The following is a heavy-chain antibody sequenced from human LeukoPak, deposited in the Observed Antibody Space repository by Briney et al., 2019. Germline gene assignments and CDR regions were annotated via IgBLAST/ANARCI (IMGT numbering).Heavy chain of an antibody. Sequence: GGSLRLSCAAPGFTFSSYAMSWVRQAPGKGLEWVSAISGSGGSTYYADSVKGRFTISRDNSKNTLYLQMNSLRAEDTAVYYCAKDYEEPIALDAFDIWGQGTMVTVSS. CDR1: GFTFSSYA. J-gene: IGHJ3*02. CDR2: ISGSGGST. CDR3: AKDYEEPIALDAFDI. V-gene: IGHV3-23*01. D-gene: IGHD3-3*01.